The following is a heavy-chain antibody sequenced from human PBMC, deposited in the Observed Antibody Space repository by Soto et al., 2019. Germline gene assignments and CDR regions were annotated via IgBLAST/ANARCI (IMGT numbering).Heavy chain of an antibody. CDR2: IKQDGSEK. D-gene: IGHD6-13*01. CDR3: ARDGAAAGNYYYYGMDV. Sequence: GGSLRLSCAASGFTFSSYWISWVRQAPGKGLEWVANIKQDGSEKYYVDSVKGRFTISRDNAKNSLYLQMNSLRAEDTAVYYCARDGAAAGNYYYYGMDVWGQGTTVTVSS. J-gene: IGHJ6*02. CDR1: GFTFSSYW. V-gene: IGHV3-7*01.